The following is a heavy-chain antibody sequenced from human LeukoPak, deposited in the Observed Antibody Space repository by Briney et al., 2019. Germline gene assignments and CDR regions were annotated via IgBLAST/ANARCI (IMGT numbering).Heavy chain of an antibody. D-gene: IGHD2-8*02. V-gene: IGHV1-2*02. CDR2: INPNSGDT. J-gene: IGHJ4*02. Sequence: GASVKVSCKASGYTFTNYYMHWVRQAPGQGLEWMGWINPNSGDTNYAQKFQGRVTMTRDTSIGTAYMELSRLRSDDTAVYYCARAGLVVIPDIWGQGTLVTVSS. CDR1: GYTFTNYY. CDR3: ARAGLVVIPDI.